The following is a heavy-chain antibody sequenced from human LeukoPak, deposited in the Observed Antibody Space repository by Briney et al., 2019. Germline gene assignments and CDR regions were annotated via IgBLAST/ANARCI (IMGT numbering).Heavy chain of an antibody. V-gene: IGHV3-7*01. CDR3: ARERYSSRAFDY. D-gene: IGHD6-13*01. CDR1: GFTVSSYW. CDR2: IKQDGSEK. J-gene: IGHJ4*02. Sequence: PGGSLRLSCAASGFTVSSYWMSWVRQAPGKGLEWVANIKQDGSEKYYVDSVKGRFTISRDNAKNSLYLQMNSLRAEDTAVYYCARERYSSRAFDYWGQGTLVTVSS.